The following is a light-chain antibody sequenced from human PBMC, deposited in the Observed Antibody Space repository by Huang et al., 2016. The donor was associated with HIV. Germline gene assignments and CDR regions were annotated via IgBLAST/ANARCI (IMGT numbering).Light chain of an antibody. CDR3: QHRGT. V-gene: IGKV3-11*01. J-gene: IGKJ1*01. CDR2: DAS. Sequence: EIVLTQSPATLSLSPGDTATLSCRASQSMSDYFAWYQQKPGQAPRLLILDASNGATGIPPRFSGSGSGTDFTLTISSLEPDDFAVYYCQHRGTFGQGTKVEVK. CDR1: QSMSDY.